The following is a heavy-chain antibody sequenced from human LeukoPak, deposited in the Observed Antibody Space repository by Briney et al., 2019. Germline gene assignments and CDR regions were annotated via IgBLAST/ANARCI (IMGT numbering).Heavy chain of an antibody. V-gene: IGHV3-30-3*01. D-gene: IGHD6-13*01. J-gene: IGHJ4*02. CDR3: ARAPIAAARGYYFDY. Sequence: GGSLRLSCAASGFTFSSYAMHWVRQAPGKGLEWVAVISYDGSNKYYADPVKGRFTISRDNSKNTLYLQMNSLRAEDTAVYYCARAPIAAARGYYFDYWGQGTLVTVSS. CDR1: GFTFSSYA. CDR2: ISYDGSNK.